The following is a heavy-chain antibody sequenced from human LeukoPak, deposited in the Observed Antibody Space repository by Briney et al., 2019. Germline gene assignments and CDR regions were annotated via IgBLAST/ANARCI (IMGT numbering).Heavy chain of an antibody. J-gene: IGHJ6*02. Sequence: PGGSLRLSCAASGFTFSSYAMSWVRQAPGKGLEWVSVISNSAGCTFYADSVKGRSTISRDNSKNTLYLQMNSLRAEDTAVYYCAKRYYYGSGSYFLERYTDYGMDVWGQGTTVTVSS. CDR1: GFTFSSYA. V-gene: IGHV3-23*01. CDR2: ISNSAGCT. CDR3: AKRYYYGSGSYFLERYTDYGMDV. D-gene: IGHD3-10*01.